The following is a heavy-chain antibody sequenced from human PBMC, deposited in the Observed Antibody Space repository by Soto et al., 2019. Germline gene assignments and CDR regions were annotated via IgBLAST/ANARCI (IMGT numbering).Heavy chain of an antibody. J-gene: IGHJ5*02. Sequence: PGGSLRLSWVASRCTFSSKAMSSVRQAPGKRLEGVSTISGSGGDTYYADSVKGRFTISRDNSKNTLYLQVNSLRAEDTAVYYCAKGQRQLNSWGEGTLVTVSS. CDR2: ISGSGGDT. CDR1: RCTFSSKA. V-gene: IGHV3-23*01. CDR3: AKGQRQLNS. D-gene: IGHD3-10*01.